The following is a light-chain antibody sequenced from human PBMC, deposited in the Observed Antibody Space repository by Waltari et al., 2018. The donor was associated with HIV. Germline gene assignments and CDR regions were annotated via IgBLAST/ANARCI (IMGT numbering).Light chain of an antibody. V-gene: IGLV2-8*01. CDR2: EVT. CDR3: SSFAGTHKL. Sequence: QSALTQSPSASGSPGQSVNISCTGANGDISDYNYVSWYQQHPDRPPKLIIFEVTKRPSGVPDRFSGSKSGNTASLFVSGLQPEDEATYFCSSFAGTHKLFGGGTKLTVL. J-gene: IGLJ2*01. CDR1: NGDISDYNY.